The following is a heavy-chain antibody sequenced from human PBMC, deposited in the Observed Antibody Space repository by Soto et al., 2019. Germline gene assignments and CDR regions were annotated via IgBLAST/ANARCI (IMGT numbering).Heavy chain of an antibody. CDR3: ARDRSSGEYYYYYGMDV. D-gene: IGHD6-19*01. CDR1: GGTFSSYA. Sequence: SVKVSCKASGGTFSSYAISWVRQAPGQGLEWMGGIIPIFGTANYAQKFQGRVTITADESTSTAYMELSSLRSEDTAVYYCARDRSSGEYYYYYGMDVWGQGTTVTVSS. V-gene: IGHV1-69*13. CDR2: IIPIFGTA. J-gene: IGHJ6*02.